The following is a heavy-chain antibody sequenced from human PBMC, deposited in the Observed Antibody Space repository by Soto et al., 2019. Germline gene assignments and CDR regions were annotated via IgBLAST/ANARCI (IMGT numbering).Heavy chain of an antibody. CDR1: GFTFSSYG. CDR2: ISYDGSNK. D-gene: IGHD2-15*01. CDR3: AKALGGNRDY. J-gene: IGHJ4*02. V-gene: IGHV3-30*18. Sequence: GGSLRLSCAASGFTFSSYGMHWVRQAPGKGLEWVAVISYDGSNKYYADSVKGRFTTSRDNSKNTLYLQMNSLRAEDTAVYYCAKALGGNRDYWGQGTLVTVSS.